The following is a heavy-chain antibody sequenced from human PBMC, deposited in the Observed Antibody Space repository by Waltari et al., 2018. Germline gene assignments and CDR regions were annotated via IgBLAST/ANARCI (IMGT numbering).Heavy chain of an antibody. V-gene: IGHV4-38-2*02. D-gene: IGHD4-4*01. J-gene: IGHJ4*02. CDR1: GYSISSGYY. Sequence: QVQLQESGPGLVKPSETLSLTCTVSGYSISSGYYWGWIRQPPGKGLEWIGSMYHSGSTYYNPSLKSRVTISVDTSKNQFSLKLSSVTAADTAVYYCARDPGNHPFDYWGQGTLVTVSS. CDR2: MYHSGST. CDR3: ARDPGNHPFDY.